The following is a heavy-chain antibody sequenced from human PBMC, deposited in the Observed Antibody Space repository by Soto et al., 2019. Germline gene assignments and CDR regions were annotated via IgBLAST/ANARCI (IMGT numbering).Heavy chain of an antibody. D-gene: IGHD3-3*01. V-gene: IGHV3-21*01. CDR3: ARDSLNYDFWSGYYN. CDR2: ISSSSSYI. Sequence: EVQLVESGGGLVKPGGSLRLSCAASGFTFSSYSMNWVCQAPGMGLEWVSSISSSSSYIYYADSVKGRFTISRDNAKKSLYLQMNSLRAEDTAVYYCARDSLNYDFWSGYYNWGQGTLVTVSS. CDR1: GFTFSSYS. J-gene: IGHJ4*02.